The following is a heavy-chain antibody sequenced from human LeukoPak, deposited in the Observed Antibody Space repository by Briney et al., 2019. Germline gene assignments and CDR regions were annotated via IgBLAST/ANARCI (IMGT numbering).Heavy chain of an antibody. CDR3: ARGKSAATPIDY. V-gene: IGHV3-21*01. CDR2: ITSSSTFR. D-gene: IGHD6-13*01. J-gene: IGHJ4*02. Sequence: GGSLRLSCVGFGFTFSNYSMNWVRQAPGKGLEWVSSITSSSTFRYYADSLTGRFTISRDNAENSLYLQINSLTAEDTALYYCARGKSAATPIDYWGQGTLVTVSS. CDR1: GFTFSNYS.